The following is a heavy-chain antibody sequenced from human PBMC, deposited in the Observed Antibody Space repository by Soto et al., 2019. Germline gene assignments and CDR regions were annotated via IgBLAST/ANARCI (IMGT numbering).Heavy chain of an antibody. CDR2: ISSGGEYI. Sequence: VQLVESGGGLVKPGGSLRLSCTASGLIFSNYGMNWVRQAAGKRPEGVSSISSGGEYIDYADSVKGRITISRDNANNILYLQLTSLGVEDTAVYYCATDGAAGAVMGVGGQGTTVTVSS. CDR1: GLIFSNYG. V-gene: IGHV3-21*06. J-gene: IGHJ6*02. CDR3: ATDGAAGAVMGV. D-gene: IGHD6-13*01.